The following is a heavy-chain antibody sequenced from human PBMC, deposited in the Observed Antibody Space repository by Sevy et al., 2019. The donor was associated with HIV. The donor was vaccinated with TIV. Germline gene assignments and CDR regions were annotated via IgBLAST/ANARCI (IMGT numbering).Heavy chain of an antibody. CDR1: GGSISSYY. CDR3: AREGHIAAAGLMDV. D-gene: IGHD6-13*01. CDR2: IYYSGST. V-gene: IGHV4-59*01. J-gene: IGHJ6*04. Sequence: SETLSLTCTVSGGSISSYYWSWIRQPPGKGLEWIGYIYYSGSTNYNPSLKSRVTISVDTSKNQFSLKPSSVTAADTAVYYCAREGHIAAAGLMDVWGKGTTVTVSS.